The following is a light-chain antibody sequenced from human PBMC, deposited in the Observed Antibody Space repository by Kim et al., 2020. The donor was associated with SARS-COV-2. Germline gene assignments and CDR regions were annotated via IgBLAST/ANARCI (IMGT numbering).Light chain of an antibody. CDR3: QHYDDSPRT. Sequence: SPGESATLSCRASQSVSSSYLAWYQQKPGQAPRLLIYGASSRATDIPDRFSGSGSGTDFTLTISRLEPEDFAVYYCQHYDDSPRTFGQGTKVDIK. CDR1: QSVSSSY. CDR2: GAS. V-gene: IGKV3-20*01. J-gene: IGKJ1*01.